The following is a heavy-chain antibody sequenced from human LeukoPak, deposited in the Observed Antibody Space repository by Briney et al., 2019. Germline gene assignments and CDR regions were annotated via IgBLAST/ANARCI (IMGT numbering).Heavy chain of an antibody. CDR1: GYTFTGYY. CDR3: AREWGRDDYVWGPWDY. J-gene: IGHJ4*02. V-gene: IGHV1-2*02. D-gene: IGHD3-16*01. Sequence: ASVKVSCTASGYTFTGYYMHWVRQAPGQGLEWMGWINPNSGGTNYAQKFQGRVTMTRDTSISTAYMELSRLRSDDTAVYYCAREWGRDDYVWGPWDYWGQGTLVTVSS. CDR2: INPNSGGT.